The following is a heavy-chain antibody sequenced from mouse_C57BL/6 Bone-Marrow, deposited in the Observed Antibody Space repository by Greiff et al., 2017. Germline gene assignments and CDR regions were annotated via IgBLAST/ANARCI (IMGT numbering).Heavy chain of an antibody. CDR3: GYYVWYFDV. D-gene: IGHD2-3*01. CDR1: GYTFTSYT. CDR2: INPSSGYT. V-gene: IGHV1-4*01. Sequence: VMLQQSGAELARPGASVKMSCKASGYTFTSYTMHWVKQRPGQGLEWIGYINPSSGYTKYNQKFKDKATLTADKSSSTAYMQLSSLTSEDSAVFYDGYYVWYFDVWGTGTTVTVSS. J-gene: IGHJ1*03.